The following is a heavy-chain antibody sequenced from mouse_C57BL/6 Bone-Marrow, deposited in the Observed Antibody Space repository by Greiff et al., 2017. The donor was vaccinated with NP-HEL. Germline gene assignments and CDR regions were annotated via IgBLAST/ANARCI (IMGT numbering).Heavy chain of an antibody. CDR2: IYPGDGDT. D-gene: IGHD2-4*01. Sequence: QVQLQQSGPELVKPGASVKISCKASGYAFSSSWMNWVKQRPGKGLGWIGRIYPGDGDTNYNGKFKGKATLTADKSSSTAYMQLSSLTSEDSAVYFCARRDYDYDGYAMDYWGQGTSVTVSS. CDR3: ARRDYDYDGYAMDY. V-gene: IGHV1-82*01. J-gene: IGHJ4*01. CDR1: GYAFSSSW.